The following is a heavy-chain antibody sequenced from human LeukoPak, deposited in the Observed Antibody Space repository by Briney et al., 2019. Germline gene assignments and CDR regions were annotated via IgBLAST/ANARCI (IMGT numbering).Heavy chain of an antibody. CDR3: AKGVSSWYLDY. D-gene: IGHD6-13*01. J-gene: IGHJ4*02. Sequence: GGSLRLSCAASGFTFSSYAMSWVRQAPGKGLEWVSGISGSGGSTYYADSVKGRFTISRDNSKNTLHLQMNSLRADDTAVYYCAKGVSSWYLDYWGREPWSPSPQ. CDR2: ISGSGGST. CDR1: GFTFSSYA. V-gene: IGHV3-23*01.